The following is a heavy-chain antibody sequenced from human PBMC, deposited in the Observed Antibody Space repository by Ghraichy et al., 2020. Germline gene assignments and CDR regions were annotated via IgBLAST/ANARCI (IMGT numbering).Heavy chain of an antibody. V-gene: IGHV3-66*01. J-gene: IGHJ4*02. D-gene: IGHD3-22*01. Sequence: ADSVRAGFSISRDNSKNTLYLQMNSLRAEDWAVYYCARAASETKHISMILAVQDIQGLDYWGQGTLVTVSS. CDR3: ARAASETKHISMILAVQDIQGLDY.